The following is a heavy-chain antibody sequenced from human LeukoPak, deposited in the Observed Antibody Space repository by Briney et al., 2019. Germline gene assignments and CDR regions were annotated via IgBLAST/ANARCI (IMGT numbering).Heavy chain of an antibody. Sequence: ASVKVSCKASGYTFTSYYMHWVRHAPGQGLEWMGIINPSGGSTSYAQKFQGRVTMTRDTSTSTVYMELSSLRSEDTAVYYCARDPPAGTDNSNFDYWDQGTLVTVSS. J-gene: IGHJ4*02. CDR3: ARDPPAGTDNSNFDY. CDR1: GYTFTSYY. CDR2: INPSGGST. D-gene: IGHD6-13*01. V-gene: IGHV1-46*01.